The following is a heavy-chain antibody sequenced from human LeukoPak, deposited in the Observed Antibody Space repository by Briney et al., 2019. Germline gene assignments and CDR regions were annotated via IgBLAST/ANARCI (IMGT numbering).Heavy chain of an antibody. CDR2: IYSGGST. CDR1: GFTVSSNY. J-gene: IGHJ4*02. Sequence: GGSLRLSCAASGFTVSSNYMSWVRQAPGKGLEWVSVIYSGGSTYYADSVKGRFTTSRDNSKNTLYLQMTSLRAEDTAVYYCARDMYGRNYFDFWGQGTLVTVSS. CDR3: ARDMYGRNYFDF. D-gene: IGHD4-23*01. V-gene: IGHV3-53*01.